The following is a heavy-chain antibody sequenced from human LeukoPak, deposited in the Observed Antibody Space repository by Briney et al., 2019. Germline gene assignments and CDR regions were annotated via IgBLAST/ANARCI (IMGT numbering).Heavy chain of an antibody. D-gene: IGHD3-22*01. CDR3: AREYYYDSSGYPEDAFDN. J-gene: IGHJ3*02. Sequence: GGSLRLSCAASGFTFSSYSMNWVRQAPGKGLEWVSYISSSSSTIYYADSVKGRFTISRDNAKNSLYLQMNSLRAEDTAVYYCAREYYYDSSGYPEDAFDNWGQGTMVTVSS. CDR2: ISSSSSTI. V-gene: IGHV3-48*01. CDR1: GFTFSSYS.